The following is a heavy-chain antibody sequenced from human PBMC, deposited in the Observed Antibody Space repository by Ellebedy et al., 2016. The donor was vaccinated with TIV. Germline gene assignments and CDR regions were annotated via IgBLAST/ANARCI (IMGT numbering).Heavy chain of an antibody. CDR1: GFNFSTYG. Sequence: GESLKISCATSGFNFSTYGMNWVRQAPGKGLEWVSNISQSPGITYYARSVKGRFTVSRDNSKNTVSLQMDSLRAEDTAIYYCAKSRAGDLFDSWGQGTLVTVSS. V-gene: IGHV3-23*01. CDR2: ISQSPGIT. CDR3: AKSRAGDLFDS. D-gene: IGHD3-16*01. J-gene: IGHJ4*02.